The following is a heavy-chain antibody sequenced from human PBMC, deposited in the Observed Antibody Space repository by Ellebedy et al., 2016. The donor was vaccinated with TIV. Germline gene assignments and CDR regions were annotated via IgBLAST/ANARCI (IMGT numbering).Heavy chain of an antibody. J-gene: IGHJ4*02. V-gene: IGHV1-18*04. CDR2: ISAYNGNT. CDR3: ARDVPADAAALLDY. D-gene: IGHD2-2*01. Sequence: AALVKVSCKASGYPFPNYGVSWVRQAPGQGLEWVGWISAYNGNTKYGQKFQGRISLTTDTSMGTAYMELRSLRSDDTGVYFCARDVPADAAALLDYWGQGTRVTVSS. CDR1: GYPFPNYG.